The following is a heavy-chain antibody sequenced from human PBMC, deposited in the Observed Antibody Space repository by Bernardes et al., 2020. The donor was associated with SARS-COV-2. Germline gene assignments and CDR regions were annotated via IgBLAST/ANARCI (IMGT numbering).Heavy chain of an antibody. CDR1: GGSFSGYY. J-gene: IGHJ4*02. CDR3: AGYYYDSSGYYDY. V-gene: IGHV4-34*01. Sequence: AETLSLTCAVYGGSFSGYYWSWLRQPPGKGLEWIGEINHSGSTNYNPSLKSRVTISVDTSKNQFSLKLSSVTAADTAVYYCAGYYYDSSGYYDYWGQGTLGTVSS. CDR2: INHSGST. D-gene: IGHD3-22*01.